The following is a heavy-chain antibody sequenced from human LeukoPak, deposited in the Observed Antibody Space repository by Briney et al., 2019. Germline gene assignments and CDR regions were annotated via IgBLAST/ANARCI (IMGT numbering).Heavy chain of an antibody. D-gene: IGHD6-19*01. J-gene: IGHJ1*01. CDR2: INHSGST. CDR3: ARRLEGIAVAGSFQH. V-gene: IGHV4-34*01. CDR1: GGSFSVYY. Sequence: ETLSLTCAVYGGSFSVYYWRWIRQPPGKGLEWIGEINHSGSTNYNASLKSRVTISVDTSKNQFSLKLSSVTAADTAVYYCARRLEGIAVAGSFQHWGQGTLVTVSS.